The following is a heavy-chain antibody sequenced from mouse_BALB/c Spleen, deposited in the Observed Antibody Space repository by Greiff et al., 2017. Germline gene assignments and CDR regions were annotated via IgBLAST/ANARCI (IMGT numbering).Heavy chain of an antibody. CDR2: IWAGGST. Sequence: QVTLKVSGPGLVAPSQSLSITCTVSGFSLTSYGVHWVRQPPGKGLEWLGVIWAGGSTNYNSALMSRLSISKDNSKSQVFLKMNSLQTDDTAMYYCARVTTVVATGYWYFDVWGAGTTVTVSS. CDR1: GFSLTSYG. D-gene: IGHD1-1*01. V-gene: IGHV2-9*02. J-gene: IGHJ1*01. CDR3: ARVTTVVATGYWYFDV.